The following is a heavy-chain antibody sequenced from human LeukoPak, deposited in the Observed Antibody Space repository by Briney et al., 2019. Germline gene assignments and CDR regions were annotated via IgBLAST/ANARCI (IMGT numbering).Heavy chain of an antibody. V-gene: IGHV3-74*03. D-gene: IGHD6-13*01. J-gene: IGHJ4*02. CDR2: INVDGTST. CDR3: ATERDSSWTFDS. Sequence: PGGSLRLSCAASGFTLSSYWMHWIRQAPGKRLVWVSRINVDGTSTAYADSVKGRFTISRDSAKNTLYLEMNSLRAEDTAVYYCATERDSSWTFDSWGQGTLVTVSS. CDR1: GFTLSSYW.